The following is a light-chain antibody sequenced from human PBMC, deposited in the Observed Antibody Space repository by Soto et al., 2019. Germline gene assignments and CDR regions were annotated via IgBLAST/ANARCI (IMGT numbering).Light chain of an antibody. CDR3: LQHNSYPLT. V-gene: IGKV1-17*01. Sequence: DIQLTQSPSPLSASVGDRVTITCRASQGIRNDLGWYQQKPGKAPKRLIYVASSLQSGIPSTLSGSGSGTEFTLTNSSLQPKDFATYYCLQHNSYPLTFGGGTKVEIK. CDR1: QGIRND. CDR2: VAS. J-gene: IGKJ4*01.